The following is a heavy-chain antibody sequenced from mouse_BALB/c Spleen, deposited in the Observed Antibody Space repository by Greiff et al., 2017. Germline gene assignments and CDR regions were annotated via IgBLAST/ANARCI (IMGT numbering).Heavy chain of an antibody. CDR1: GFNIKDTY. D-gene: IGHD1-2*01. CDR3: ASLHYYGPSFAY. Sequence: VQLQQSGAELVKPGASVKLSCTASGFNIKDTYMHWVKQRPEQGLEWIGRIDPANGNTKYDPKFQGKATITADTSSNTAYLQLSSLTSEDTAVYYCASLHYYGPSFAYWGQGTLVTVSA. CDR2: IDPANGNT. V-gene: IGHV14-3*02. J-gene: IGHJ3*01.